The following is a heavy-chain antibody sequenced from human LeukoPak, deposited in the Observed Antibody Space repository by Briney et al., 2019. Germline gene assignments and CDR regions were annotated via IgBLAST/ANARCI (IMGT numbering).Heavy chain of an antibody. CDR2: IFFSGST. CDR3: ARVQSDYPFDY. V-gene: IGHV4-59*01. Sequence: SETLSLTCSVSGGSFSSYYWTWIRQPPGKGLEWIGYIFFSGSTNYSPSLKSRVTISIDTSKNQFSLKLSSVTAADTAVYYCARVQSDYPFDYWGQGTLVTVSS. CDR1: GGSFSSYY. D-gene: IGHD4-17*01. J-gene: IGHJ4*02.